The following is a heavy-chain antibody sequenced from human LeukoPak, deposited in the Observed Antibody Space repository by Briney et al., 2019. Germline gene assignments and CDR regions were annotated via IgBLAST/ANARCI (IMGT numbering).Heavy chain of an antibody. CDR2: INPKSGRT. V-gene: IGHV1-2*02. CDR3: ARAFAWSQSPYDGFDV. CDR1: AYTFTGYY. J-gene: IGHJ3*01. D-gene: IGHD3-9*01. Sequence: ASVKVSCKASAYTFTGYYMHWVREAPGQGLEWMGWINPKSGRTDYAQKFQGRVTVTSDTSTSTVYMELSSLRFDDTAVYYCARAFAWSQSPYDGFDVWGQGTKVTVSP.